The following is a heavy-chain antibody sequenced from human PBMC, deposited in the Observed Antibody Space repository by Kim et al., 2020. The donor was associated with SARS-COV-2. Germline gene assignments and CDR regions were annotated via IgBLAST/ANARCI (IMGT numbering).Heavy chain of an antibody. CDR3: VKQMDY. V-gene: IGHV3-64D*06. Sequence: GGSLRLSCAASGFTFSGEIMHWVRQAPGKGLEYVSGISTNGGRTFYADSVKGRFTISRDNSKNTLSLQMSSLRTDDTAVHYCVKQMDYWGQGTQVTVSS. CDR1: GFTFSGEI. CDR2: ISTNGGRT. J-gene: IGHJ4*02.